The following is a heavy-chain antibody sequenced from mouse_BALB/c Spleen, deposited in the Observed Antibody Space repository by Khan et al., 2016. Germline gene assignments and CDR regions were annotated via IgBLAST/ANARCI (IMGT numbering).Heavy chain of an antibody. CDR1: GYTFTRYT. J-gene: IGHJ4*01. CDR3: AGSRDGYYRAMDY. D-gene: IGHD2-3*01. V-gene: IGHV1-4*02. Sequence: QVQLQQSAAELARPGASVKMSCKASGYTFTRYTMHWVKQRPGQGLEWIGYINPNSGYTEYNQKFKDKTTLTADKSSSTAYMQLSSLPSEDSAVYYCAGSRDGYYRAMDYWGQGTSVTVSS. CDR2: INPNSGYT.